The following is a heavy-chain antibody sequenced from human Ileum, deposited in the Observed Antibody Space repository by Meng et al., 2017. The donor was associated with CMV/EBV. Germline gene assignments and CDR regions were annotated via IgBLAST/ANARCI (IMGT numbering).Heavy chain of an antibody. D-gene: IGHD3-3*01. CDR2: MNPDSGGA. CDR1: GYTFTGHY. V-gene: IGHV1-2*02. Sequence: ASVKVSCKTSGYTFTGHYLHWVRQVPGQGLEWMGWMNPDSGGAKYAQRFQGRVAMTMDSSIATAYMELDRLTFDDTAMYYCARDREVNRLIFLEYDYWGQGSLVTVSS. J-gene: IGHJ4*02. CDR3: ARDREVNRLIFLEYDY.